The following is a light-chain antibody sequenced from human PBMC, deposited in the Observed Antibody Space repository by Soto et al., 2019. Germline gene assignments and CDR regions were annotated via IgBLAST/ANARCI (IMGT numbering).Light chain of an antibody. V-gene: IGLV2-14*03. Sequence: QSALTQPASVSGSPGQSITMSCTGTSSDVGGYNYVSWYQQHPGKAPKLMIFDVSNRPSGVSNRFSGSKSGNTASLAICGLQAEDEADYYCSSYTSSSTYVFGTGTKVTVL. CDR2: DVS. CDR3: SSYTSSSTYV. CDR1: SSDVGGYNY. J-gene: IGLJ1*01.